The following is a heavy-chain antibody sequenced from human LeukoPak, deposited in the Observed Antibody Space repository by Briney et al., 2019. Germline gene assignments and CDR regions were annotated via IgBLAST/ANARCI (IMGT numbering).Heavy chain of an antibody. V-gene: IGHV3-21*01. J-gene: IGHJ4*02. CDR3: ARDSVGAFDY. Sequence: KPGGSLRLSCAASGFTFSSYSMSWVRQAPGKGLEWVSSISSSSSYIYYADSVKGRFTISRDNAKNSLYLQMNSLRAEDTAVYYCARDSVGAFDYWGQGTLVTVSS. CDR2: ISSSSSYI. CDR1: GFTFSSYS.